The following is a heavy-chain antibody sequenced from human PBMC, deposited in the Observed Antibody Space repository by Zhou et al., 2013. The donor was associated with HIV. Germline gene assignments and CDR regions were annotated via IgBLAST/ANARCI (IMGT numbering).Heavy chain of an antibody. CDR2: IYYSGST. J-gene: IGHJ4*02. Sequence: QVQLQESGPGLVKPSETLSLTCTVSGGSISSHYWSWIRQPPGKGLEWIGYIYYSGSTKCSPSLKSRVSISVDTSKNLFSLNLTSVTAADTAVYYCARHPRTSSWYDIYFDYWARESWSPSPQ. V-gene: IGHV4-59*11. CDR3: ARHPRTSSWYDIYFDY. CDR1: GGSISSHY. D-gene: IGHD6-13*01.